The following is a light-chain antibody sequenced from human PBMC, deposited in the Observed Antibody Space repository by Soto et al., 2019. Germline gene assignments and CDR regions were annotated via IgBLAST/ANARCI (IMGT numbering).Light chain of an antibody. CDR2: KSS. Sequence: DIQMTQSPSTLSASEGDRVTISCRASQSVSIWLAWYQQKPGRAPKLLIYKSSILESGVPSRFSGSGSGTEFTLTISSLQPDDFATYYCQQYHSYWTFGQGTKVDIK. CDR3: QQYHSYWT. CDR1: QSVSIW. V-gene: IGKV1-5*03. J-gene: IGKJ1*01.